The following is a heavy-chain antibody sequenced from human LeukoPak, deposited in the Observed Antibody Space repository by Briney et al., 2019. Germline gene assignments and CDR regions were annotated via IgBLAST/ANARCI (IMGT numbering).Heavy chain of an antibody. CDR3: AREGIYELQNRDVAAAGFDY. J-gene: IGHJ4*02. Sequence: ASVKVSCKVSGYTLTELSMHWVRQAPGKGLEWMGGFDPEDGETIYAQKFQGRVTMTEDTSTDTAYMELSSLRSEDTAVYYCAREGIYELQNRDVAAAGFDYWGQGTLVTVSS. V-gene: IGHV1-24*01. CDR1: GYTLTELS. CDR2: FDPEDGET. D-gene: IGHD6-13*01.